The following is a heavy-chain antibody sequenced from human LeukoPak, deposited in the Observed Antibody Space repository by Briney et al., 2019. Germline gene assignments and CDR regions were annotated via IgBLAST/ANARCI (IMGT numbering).Heavy chain of an antibody. D-gene: IGHD2-15*01. CDR1: GGSISSGGFS. J-gene: IGHJ5*02. Sequence: SETLSLTCAVSGGSISSGGFSWSWIRQPPGKGLEWIGYIYHSGSTYYNPSLKSRVTISVDRSKNQFSLKLSSVTAADTAGDYCARARSSGGSCYWFDPWGQGTLVTVSS. CDR3: ARARSSGGSCYWFDP. V-gene: IGHV4-30-2*01. CDR2: IYHSGST.